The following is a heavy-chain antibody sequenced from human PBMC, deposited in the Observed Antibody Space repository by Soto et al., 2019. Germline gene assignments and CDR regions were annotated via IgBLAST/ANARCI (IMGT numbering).Heavy chain of an antibody. CDR3: ARDRRSGSSKYYYYYYGMDV. J-gene: IGHJ6*02. CDR1: GGSISSDY. Sequence: SETLSLTCSVYGGSISSDYWSWIRQPPGKGLEWIGYIYYSGSTNYNPSLKSRVTISVDTSKNQFSLKLSSVTAADTAVYYCARDRRSGSSKYYYYYYGMDVWGQGTTVTVSS. CDR2: IYYSGST. D-gene: IGHD3-3*01. V-gene: IGHV4-59*01.